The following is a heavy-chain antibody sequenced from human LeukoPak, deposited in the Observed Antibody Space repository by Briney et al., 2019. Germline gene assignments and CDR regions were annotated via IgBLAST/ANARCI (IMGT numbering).Heavy chain of an antibody. CDR2: INKDESEK. CDR1: AFIFRGHW. Sequence: GGSWRLSCEGPAFIFRGHWMNWVRQAPGKGREGVANINKDESEKNYVASVKGRFTISRDNARNSLYLQMNNLRAEDTAVYYCTTYDYGDYAFLIWGQGTMVTVSS. CDR3: TTYDYGDYAFLI. D-gene: IGHD4-17*01. V-gene: IGHV3-7*01. J-gene: IGHJ3*02.